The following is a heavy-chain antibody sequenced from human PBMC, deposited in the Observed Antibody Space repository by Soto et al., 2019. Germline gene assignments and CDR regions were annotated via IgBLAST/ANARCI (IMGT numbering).Heavy chain of an antibody. Sequence: EVHLVESGGGVVQPGGSLRLSCAVSGFTFSSCTMNWVRQAPGKGLEWVSSISPSTSHIYYADSVKGRFTISRDNAKYLQFMHMNSLGAEDKAVYYCSVCSGGACRQNYGLDVWGQGTTVTVSS. V-gene: IGHV3-21*01. CDR3: SVCSGGACRQNYGLDV. D-gene: IGHD2-15*01. CDR2: ISPSTSHI. CDR1: GFTFSSCT. J-gene: IGHJ6*02.